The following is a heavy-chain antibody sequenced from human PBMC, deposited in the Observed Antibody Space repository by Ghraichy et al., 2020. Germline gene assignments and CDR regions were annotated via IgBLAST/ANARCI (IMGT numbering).Heavy chain of an antibody. J-gene: IGHJ4*02. CDR1: EFTFSSYA. Sequence: GSLNIYCAASEFTFSSYAMSWVRQAPGKGLEWVSTISGSGGGTYYADSVKGRFTISRDNSKNTVYLQMNSLRADDTAVYYCARGTLLWFGVFDYWGQGTLVTASS. CDR2: ISGSGGGT. D-gene: IGHD3-10*01. V-gene: IGHV3-23*01. CDR3: ARGTLLWFGVFDY.